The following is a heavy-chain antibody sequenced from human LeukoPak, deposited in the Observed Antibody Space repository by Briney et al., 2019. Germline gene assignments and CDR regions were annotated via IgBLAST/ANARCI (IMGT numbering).Heavy chain of an antibody. CDR3: ARGRVSSSTWYSTYYYFFYMDF. J-gene: IGHJ6*03. D-gene: IGHD4-11*01. CDR2: IFYSGST. Sequence: SETLSLTCTVSSGSISTSNYYWGWVRQPPGKALEWIGNIFYSGSTYYSPSFKSRVTISLDTSRNQFSLKLNSVTAADTAVYFCARGRVSSSTWYSTYYYFFYMDFWGKGTTVTVSS. CDR1: SGSISTSNYY. V-gene: IGHV4-39*07.